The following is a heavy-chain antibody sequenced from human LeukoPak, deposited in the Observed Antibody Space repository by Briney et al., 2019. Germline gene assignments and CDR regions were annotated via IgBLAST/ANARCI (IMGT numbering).Heavy chain of an antibody. Sequence: SETLSLTCTVSGGSISSYYWSWIRQPPGKGLEWIGYIYYSGSTNYNPSLKSRVTISVDTSKNQFSLKLSSVTAADTAVYYCAAGHYGDPLDYWGQGTLVTVSS. D-gene: IGHD4-17*01. V-gene: IGHV4-59*01. CDR1: GGSISSYY. J-gene: IGHJ4*02. CDR3: AAGHYGDPLDY. CDR2: IYYSGST.